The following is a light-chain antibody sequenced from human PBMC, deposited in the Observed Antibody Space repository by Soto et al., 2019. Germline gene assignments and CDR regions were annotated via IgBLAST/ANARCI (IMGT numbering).Light chain of an antibody. V-gene: IGKV3-15*01. CDR1: QSVSSN. Sequence: ELVMMPSTVTPSVSPGESATLSGRAIQSVSSNLAWYQQKPGQAPSLLIYGASTRATGIPATFSGSGFGTEFTLTIRSLQYEDFSVYDCQQYNNWPITFGVGTRLEIK. CDR2: GAS. J-gene: IGKJ5*01. CDR3: QQYNNWPIT.